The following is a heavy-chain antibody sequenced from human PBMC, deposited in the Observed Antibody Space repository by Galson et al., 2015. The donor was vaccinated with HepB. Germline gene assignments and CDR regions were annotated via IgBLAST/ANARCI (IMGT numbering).Heavy chain of an antibody. V-gene: IGHV3-30*04. CDR1: GFTFSSYA. CDR3: ASEPYYYGSGSHYERTDP. CDR2: ISYDGSNK. Sequence: SLRLSCAASGFTFSSYAMHWVRQAPGKGLEWVAVISYDGSNKYYADSVKGRFTISRDNSKNTLYLQMNSLRAEDTAVYYCASEPYYYGSGSHYERTDPWGQGTLVTVSS. D-gene: IGHD3-10*01. J-gene: IGHJ5*02.